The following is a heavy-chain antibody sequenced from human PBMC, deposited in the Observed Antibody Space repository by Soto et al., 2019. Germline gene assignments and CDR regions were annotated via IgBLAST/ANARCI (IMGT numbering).Heavy chain of an antibody. J-gene: IGHJ4*02. CDR2: IYWSDEK. Sequence: QITLKESGPTLVKPTQTLTLTCTFSGFSLSTSGVGVGWIRQPPGKALEWLALIYWSDEKRYSPSLSSRLTITKDTTKNQVVLTMTNMDHVDPATSYCAQRRRADYNGCVHYWGQGTLVTVSS. D-gene: IGHD4-4*01. CDR1: GFSLSTSGVG. CDR3: AQRRRADYNGCVHY. V-gene: IGHV2-5*01.